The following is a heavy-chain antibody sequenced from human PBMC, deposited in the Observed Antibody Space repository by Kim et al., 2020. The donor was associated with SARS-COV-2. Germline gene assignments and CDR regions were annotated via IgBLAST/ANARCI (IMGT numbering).Heavy chain of an antibody. CDR2: ISYDGSNK. CDR3: AREGDYGVIATHFDY. CDR1: GFTFSSYA. Sequence: GGSLRLSCAASGFTFSSYAMHWVRQAPGKGLEWVAVISYDGSNKYYADSVKGRFTISRDNSKNTLYLQMNSLRAEDTAVYYCAREGDYGVIATHFDYWG. V-gene: IGHV3-30-3*01. D-gene: IGHD2-21*01. J-gene: IGHJ4*01.